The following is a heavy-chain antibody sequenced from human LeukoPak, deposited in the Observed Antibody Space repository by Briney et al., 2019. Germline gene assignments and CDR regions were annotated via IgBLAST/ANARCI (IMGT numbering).Heavy chain of an antibody. CDR3: ARDPSAVPTAVNWFDP. CDR2: ISSTSTYI. J-gene: IGHJ5*02. CDR1: GFTFSSYS. V-gene: IGHV3-21*06. Sequence: PGGSLRLSCAASGFTFSSYSMNWVRQAPGKGLEWVSSISSTSTYIYYTDSVKGRFTISRDNAKNSLYLQMDSLRAEDTAVYYCARDPSAVPTAVNWFDPWGQGTLVTVSS. D-gene: IGHD2-2*01.